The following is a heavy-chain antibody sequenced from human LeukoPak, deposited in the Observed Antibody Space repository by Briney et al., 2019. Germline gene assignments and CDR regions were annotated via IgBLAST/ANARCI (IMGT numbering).Heavy chain of an antibody. V-gene: IGHV3-7*01. D-gene: IGHD3-10*01. CDR3: ATYYYGSGSFDY. J-gene: IGHJ4*02. CDR1: GFTFSNYW. Sequence: GGSQRLSCAASGFTFSNYWMTWVRQAPGKGLEWVANINRDGSERYYVDSVKGRFTISRDDAKSSLYLQMNSLRAEDTAVYYCATYYYGSGSFDYWGQGTLVTVSS. CDR2: INRDGSER.